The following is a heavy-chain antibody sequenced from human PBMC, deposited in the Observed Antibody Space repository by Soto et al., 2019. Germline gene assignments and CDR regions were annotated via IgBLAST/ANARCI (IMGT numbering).Heavy chain of an antibody. J-gene: IGHJ5*02. CDR3: ARMASAGTLNWFGP. CDR2: MNPGSGKT. CDR1: GYTFINFD. V-gene: IGHV1-8*02. Sequence: ASVKVSCKASGYTFINFDISWVRQAAGQGLEWLGWMNPGSGKTGYASKFQGRVAMTRDASTGTSHLDLSSLTSDDTAVYYCARMASAGTLNWFGPWGPGTLVTVSS. D-gene: IGHD6-13*01.